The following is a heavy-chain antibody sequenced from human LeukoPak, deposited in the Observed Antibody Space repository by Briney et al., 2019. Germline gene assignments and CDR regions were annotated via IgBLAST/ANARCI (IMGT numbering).Heavy chain of an antibody. J-gene: IGHJ4*02. V-gene: IGHV3-48*02. D-gene: IGHD3-10*02. CDR2: ISSSTTTI. CDR3: ARDVPDY. CDR1: GLTFSNYG. Sequence: GGSLRLSCAASGLTFSNYGMNGVRQAPGKGLEWVSYISSSTTTIYYADSVKGRFTISRDDVKNSLYLQMNSLRDEDTAVYYCARDVPDYWGQGTLVTVSS.